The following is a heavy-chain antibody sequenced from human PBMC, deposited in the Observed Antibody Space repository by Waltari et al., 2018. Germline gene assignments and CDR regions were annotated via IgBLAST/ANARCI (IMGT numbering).Heavy chain of an antibody. Sequence: EVQLVESGGDLVQPGDSLRLSCSASGFTFSPYDMHWVRQATGKGLEWVSGIGTVGDTYYASSVKGRFTISRENAKNSLFLQMNSLRVEDTAVYYCARHGIRLGLYYFDYWGQGALVTVSS. D-gene: IGHD3-9*01. CDR2: IGTVGDT. V-gene: IGHV3-13*01. J-gene: IGHJ4*02. CDR3: ARHGIRLGLYYFDY. CDR1: GFTFSPYD.